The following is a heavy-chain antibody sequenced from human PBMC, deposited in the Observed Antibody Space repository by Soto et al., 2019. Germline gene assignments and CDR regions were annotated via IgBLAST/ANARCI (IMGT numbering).Heavy chain of an antibody. J-gene: IGHJ4*02. CDR2: IIPIFGTA. Sequence: ASVKVSCKASGGTFSSYAISWVRQAPGQGFEWMGGIIPIFGTANYAQKFQGRVTITADESTSTAYMELSSLRSEDTAVYYCARGSNGYSYGQYRYYFDYWGQGTLVTVSS. D-gene: IGHD5-18*01. CDR1: GGTFSSYA. CDR3: ARGSNGYSYGQYRYYFDY. V-gene: IGHV1-69*13.